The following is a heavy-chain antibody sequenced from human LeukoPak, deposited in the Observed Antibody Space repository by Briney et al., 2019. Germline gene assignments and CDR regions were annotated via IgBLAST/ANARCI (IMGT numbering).Heavy chain of an antibody. Sequence: SETLSLTCAVYGGSFSGYYWSWIRQPPGKGLEWIGEINHSGSTNYNPSLKSRVTISVDTSKNQFSLKLSSVTAAETAVYYCARGLEQWLVSLGYWGQGTLVTVSS. CDR2: INHSGST. J-gene: IGHJ4*02. D-gene: IGHD6-19*01. V-gene: IGHV4-34*01. CDR3: ARGLEQWLVSLGY. CDR1: GGSFSGYY.